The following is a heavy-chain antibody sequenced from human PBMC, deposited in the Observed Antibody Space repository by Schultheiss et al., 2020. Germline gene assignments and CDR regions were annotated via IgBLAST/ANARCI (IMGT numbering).Heavy chain of an antibody. CDR3: ARDHSNWFDP. Sequence: GESLKIPCAASGFTFSDYYMSWIRQAPGKGLEWVAVISYDGSNKYYADSVKGRFTISRDNSKNTLYLQMNSLRAEDTAVYYCARDHSNWFDPWGQGTLVTVYS. V-gene: IGHV3-30*03. CDR1: GFTFSDYY. CDR2: ISYDGSNK. J-gene: IGHJ5*02.